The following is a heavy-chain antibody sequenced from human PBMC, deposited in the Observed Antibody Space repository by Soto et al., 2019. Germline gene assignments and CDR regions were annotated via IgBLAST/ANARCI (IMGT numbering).Heavy chain of an antibody. V-gene: IGHV3-23*01. CDR3: AKDPEWSRWELQPVHYYFDY. J-gene: IGHJ4*02. D-gene: IGHD1-26*01. Sequence: PGGSLRLSCAASGFTFSSYAMSWVRQAPGKGLEWVSAISGSGGSTYYADSVKGRFTISRDNSKNTLYLQINSLRAEDTAVYYCAKDPEWSRWELQPVHYYFDYWGQGTLVTVSS. CDR1: GFTFSSYA. CDR2: ISGSGGST.